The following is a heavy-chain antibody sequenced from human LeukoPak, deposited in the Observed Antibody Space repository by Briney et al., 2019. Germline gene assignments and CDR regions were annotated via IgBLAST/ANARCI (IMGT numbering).Heavy chain of an antibody. CDR1: GYTFTDYY. D-gene: IGHD4-17*01. V-gene: IGHV1-2*02. Sequence: GASVKVSCKASGYTFTDYYLHWVRQAPGQGLEWMGWINPNSGDTNYVQKFQGRVTMTRDTSIITTYLELSRLTSDDTAVYSCARELTVTSSDFAFDIWGHGTMVTVSS. J-gene: IGHJ3*02. CDR2: INPNSGDT. CDR3: ARELTVTSSDFAFDI.